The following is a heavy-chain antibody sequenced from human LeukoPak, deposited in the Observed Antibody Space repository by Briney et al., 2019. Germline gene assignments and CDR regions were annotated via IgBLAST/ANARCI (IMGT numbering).Heavy chain of an antibody. CDR1: GFTFYSYG. J-gene: IGHJ5*02. V-gene: IGHV3-30*18. CDR2: ISHDGSNI. Sequence: GALRPSCVVSGFTFYSYGMHWVRQAPGKGLEWVAVISHDGSNIHYGDSVKGRSTISRDNSKNTLYLQMNSLRAEDTAVYHCAKDPYRVIVATGNYLDPWGQGTLVTVSS. D-gene: IGHD3-22*01. CDR3: AKDPYRVIVATGNYLDP.